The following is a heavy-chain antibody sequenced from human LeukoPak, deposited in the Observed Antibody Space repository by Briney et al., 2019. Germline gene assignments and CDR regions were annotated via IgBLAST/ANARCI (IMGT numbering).Heavy chain of an antibody. CDR3: ARRQEGHAY. Sequence: PSETLSLTCTVSGVSLAKTFYYWNWLRQPAGKGLEWIGRIYTTGGTDYNPSLKSRLTISLDTAKNQFSLKMPSVTAADTAVYYCARRQEGHAYWGQGTLVTVSS. V-gene: IGHV4-61*02. CDR2: IYTTGGT. CDR1: GVSLAKTFYY. J-gene: IGHJ4*02.